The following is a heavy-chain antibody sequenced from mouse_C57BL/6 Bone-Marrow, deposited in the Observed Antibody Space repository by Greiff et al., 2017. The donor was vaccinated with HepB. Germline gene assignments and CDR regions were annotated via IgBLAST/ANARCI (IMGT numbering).Heavy chain of an antibody. CDR2: IYPRSGNT. D-gene: IGHD2-2*01. Sequence: VQGVESGAELARPGASVKLSCKASGYTFTSYGISWVKQRTGQGLEWIGEIYPRSGNTYYNEKFKGKATLTADKSSSTAYMELRSLTSEDSAVYFCARRGGYDGAWFAYWGQGTLVTVSA. J-gene: IGHJ3*01. CDR3: ARRGGYDGAWFAY. V-gene: IGHV1-81*01. CDR1: GYTFTSYG.